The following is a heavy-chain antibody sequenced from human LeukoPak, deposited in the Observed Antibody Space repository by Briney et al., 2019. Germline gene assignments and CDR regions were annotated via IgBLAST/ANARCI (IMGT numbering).Heavy chain of an antibody. Sequence: GGSLRLSCAASGFSISSYATSWVRQAPGQGLEWVSAISSSGSTYYADSVKGRFTISRDNSKNTLYLQMNSLRVDDTALYYCAKRDSGSYRVQLDYWGQGTLVTVSS. CDR3: AKRDSGSYRVQLDY. D-gene: IGHD1-26*01. CDR2: ISSSGST. J-gene: IGHJ4*02. V-gene: IGHV3-23*01. CDR1: GFSISSYA.